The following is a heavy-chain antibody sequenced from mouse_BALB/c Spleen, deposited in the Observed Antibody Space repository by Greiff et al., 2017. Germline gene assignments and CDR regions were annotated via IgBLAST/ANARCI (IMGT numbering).Heavy chain of an antibody. V-gene: IGHV1S81*02. J-gene: IGHJ4*01. CDR3: ARSSIIATSYYAMDY. CDR2: INPSNGRT. D-gene: IGHD2-12*01. Sequence: VQLQQPGAELVKPGASVKLSCKASGYTFTSYWMHWVKQRPGQGLEWIGEINPSNGRTNYNEKFKSKATLTVDKSSSTAYMQLSSLTSEDSAVYYYARSSIIATSYYAMDYWGQGTSVTVSS. CDR1: GYTFTSYW.